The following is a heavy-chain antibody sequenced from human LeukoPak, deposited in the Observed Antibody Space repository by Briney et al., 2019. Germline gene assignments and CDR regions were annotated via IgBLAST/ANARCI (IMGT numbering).Heavy chain of an antibody. CDR2: INHSGST. Sequence: SETLSLTCAVYGGSFSGYYWSWIRQPPGKGLEWIGEINHSGSTNYNPSLKSRVTISVDTSKNQFSLTLSSVTAADTAVYYCARTALGFWSGYYNWFDPWGQGTLVTVSS. CDR3: ARTALGFWSGYYNWFDP. J-gene: IGHJ5*02. V-gene: IGHV4-34*01. D-gene: IGHD3-3*01. CDR1: GGSFSGYY.